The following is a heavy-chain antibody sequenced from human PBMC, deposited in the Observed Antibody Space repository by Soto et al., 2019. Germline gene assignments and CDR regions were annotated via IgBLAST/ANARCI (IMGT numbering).Heavy chain of an antibody. CDR3: ARVFSDIVVVPAAMHSYYYYYYMDV. J-gene: IGHJ6*03. Sequence: EVQLVESGGGLVQPGGSLRLSCAASGFTFSSYSMNWVRQAPGKGLEWVSYISSSSTIYYADSVKGRFTISRDNAKNSLYLQMNSLRAEDTAVYYCARVFSDIVVVPAAMHSYYYYYYMDVWGKGTTVTVSS. V-gene: IGHV3-48*01. CDR2: ISSSSTI. D-gene: IGHD2-2*01. CDR1: GFTFSSYS.